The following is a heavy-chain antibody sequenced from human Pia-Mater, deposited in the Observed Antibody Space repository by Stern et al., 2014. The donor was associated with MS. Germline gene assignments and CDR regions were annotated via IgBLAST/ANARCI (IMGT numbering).Heavy chain of an antibody. CDR3: ATDGTVATTDIPFSFVY. D-gene: IGHD2-21*02. Sequence: QVQLVQSGAEVRKPGSSVKVSCEASGGTFSSNSINWIRQAPGQGLDWMGGIVPVFGTGTYAERFQGRLTITADMSTTTVYMELSSLTPEDTAVYFCATDGTVATTDIPFSFVYWGQGTLVAVSS. CDR1: GGTFSSNS. J-gene: IGHJ4*02. CDR2: IVPVFGTG. V-gene: IGHV1-69*06.